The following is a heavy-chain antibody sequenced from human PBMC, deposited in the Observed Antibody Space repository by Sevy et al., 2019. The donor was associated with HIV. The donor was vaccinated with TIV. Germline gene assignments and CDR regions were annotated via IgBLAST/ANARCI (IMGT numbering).Heavy chain of an antibody. CDR3: ARDRSSSWYGDYYYYYGMDV. CDR2: IYYSGST. V-gene: IGHV4-39*02. CDR1: GGSISSSSYY. Sequence: SETLSLTCTVSGGSISSSSYYWGWIRQPTGKGLEWIGSIYYSGSTYYNPSLKSRVTISVDTSKNQFSLKLSSVTAADTAVYYCARDRSSSWYGDYYYYYGMDVWGQGTTVTVSS. D-gene: IGHD6-13*01. J-gene: IGHJ6*02.